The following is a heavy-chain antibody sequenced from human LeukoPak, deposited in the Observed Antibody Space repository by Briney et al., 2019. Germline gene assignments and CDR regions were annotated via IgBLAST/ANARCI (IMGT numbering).Heavy chain of an antibody. Sequence: PGGSLRLSCAASGFTFSSYAMSWVRQAPGKGLQWVSGISASGDSTYYADSVKGRFTISRDNSKNTLYLQMNSLRAEDTAVYYCAKGEWTFDYWGQGTLVTVSS. CDR3: AKGEWTFDY. CDR2: ISASGDST. V-gene: IGHV3-23*01. D-gene: IGHD2-8*01. J-gene: IGHJ4*02. CDR1: GFTFSSYA.